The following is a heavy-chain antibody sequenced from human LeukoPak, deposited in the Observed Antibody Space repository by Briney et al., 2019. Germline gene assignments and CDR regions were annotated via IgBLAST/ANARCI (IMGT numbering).Heavy chain of an antibody. CDR3: AKEGDYYGSGSHRDAFDM. J-gene: IGHJ3*02. D-gene: IGHD3-10*01. Sequence: GGTLRLSRPASGFTFSSYGMSWVRQAPGKGLEWVSAICGSGGSPYYADYVKGRFSISRDNSKNTLYLQMNSLRPEDTALYYCAKEGDYYGSGSHRDAFDMWGQGTMVTVSS. V-gene: IGHV3-23*01. CDR2: ICGSGGSP. CDR1: GFTFSSYG.